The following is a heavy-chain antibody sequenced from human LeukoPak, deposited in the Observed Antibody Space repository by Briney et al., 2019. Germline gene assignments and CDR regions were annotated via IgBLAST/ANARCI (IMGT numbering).Heavy chain of an antibody. V-gene: IGHV3-23*01. CDR3: AKGGQDFDFWRFDL. J-gene: IGHJ5*02. D-gene: IGHD3-3*01. CDR2: ISDTGGRT. CDR1: GFTFSDSA. Sequence: WGSLRLPCAASGFTFSDSAVSWVRHSPGEGLKWVSSISDTGGRTYYADSVKGRFTITRDNSRNTVNLQMNSLRAGDTARYYCAKGGQDFDFWRFDLWGQGILVIVSS.